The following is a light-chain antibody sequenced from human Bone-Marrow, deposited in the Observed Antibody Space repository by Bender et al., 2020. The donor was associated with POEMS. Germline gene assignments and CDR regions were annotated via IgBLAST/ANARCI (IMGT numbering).Light chain of an antibody. CDR2: ITSDGSD. Sequence: QLVLTQSPSASASLGASIRLTCTLSSGHSSDAIAWHQKRPEKGPHYLLKITSDGSDSKGDGTPDRFSGSASGAERYLTISSLQSEDEADYYCQTWGTGVWVFGGGTKLSVL. CDR3: QTWGTGVWV. V-gene: IGLV4-69*01. CDR1: SGHSSDA. J-gene: IGLJ3*02.